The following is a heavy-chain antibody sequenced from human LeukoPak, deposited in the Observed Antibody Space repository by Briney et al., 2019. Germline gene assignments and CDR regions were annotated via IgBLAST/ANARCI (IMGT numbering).Heavy chain of an antibody. D-gene: IGHD4-17*01. V-gene: IGHV3-23*01. CDR3: ARLADYGAYEALDY. CDR2: VTRNGDTT. J-gene: IGHJ4*02. CDR1: GFTFRSYA. Sequence: PGGSLRLSCVASGFTFRSYAMSWVRQAPGKGLEWVSAVTRNGDTTYYADSVKGRFTISRDNAKNSLYLQMNSLRAEDTALYYCARLADYGAYEALDYWGQGTLVTVSS.